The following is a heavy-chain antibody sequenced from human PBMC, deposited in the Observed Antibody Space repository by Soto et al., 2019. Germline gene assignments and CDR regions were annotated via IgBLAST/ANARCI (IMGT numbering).Heavy chain of an antibody. CDR1: GGTFSSYA. V-gene: IGHV1-69*13. D-gene: IGHD5-18*01. CDR2: IIPIFGTA. Sequence: ASVKVSCKASGGTFSSYAISWVRQAPGQGLEWMGGIIPIFGTANYAQKFQGRVTITADESTSTAYMELSSLRSEDTAVYYCARDRALFLGYGYGYYFDYWGQGTLVTVSS. CDR3: ARDRALFLGYGYGYYFDY. J-gene: IGHJ4*02.